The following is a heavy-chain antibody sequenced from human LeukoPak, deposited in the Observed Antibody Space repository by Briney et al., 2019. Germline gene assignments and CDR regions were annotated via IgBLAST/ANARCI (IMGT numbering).Heavy chain of an antibody. D-gene: IGHD3-22*01. CDR3: VRGPLAGYYDRSDHWAYYFEY. V-gene: IGHV1-8*01. Sequence: GASVKVSCKASGYTFKSYDINWVRQATGQGLEWMGWVNPKSGNTGYAQKFQGTVTMTRNTSISTAYMELSSLRSEETAIYYCVRGPLAGYYDRSDHWAYYFEYWGQGTLITVSS. CDR1: GYTFKSYD. J-gene: IGHJ4*02. CDR2: VNPKSGNT.